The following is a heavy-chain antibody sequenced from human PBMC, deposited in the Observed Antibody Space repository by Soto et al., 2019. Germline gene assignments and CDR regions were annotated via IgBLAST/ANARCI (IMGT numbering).Heavy chain of an antibody. CDR2: IYSGGST. CDR3: AREEIGIRPYDSSGYYGY. CDR1: GFTVSSNY. Sequence: PGGSLRLSCAASGFTVSSNYMSWVRQAPGKGLEWVSVIYSGGSTYYADSVKGRFTISRDNSKNTLYLQMNSLRAEDTAVYYCAREEIGIRPYDSSGYYGYWGQGTLVTVSS. J-gene: IGHJ4*02. V-gene: IGHV3-66*01. D-gene: IGHD3-22*01.